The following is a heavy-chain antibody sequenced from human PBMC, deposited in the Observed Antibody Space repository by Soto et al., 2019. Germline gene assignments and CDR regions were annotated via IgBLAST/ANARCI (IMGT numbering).Heavy chain of an antibody. J-gene: IGHJ4*02. Sequence: QVQLVQSGAEVKKPGSSVKVSCKASGGTFSSYAISWVRQAPGQGLEWMGGIIPIFGTVNYAQKFQGRVTITADESTSTDDMELSSLRSEDTAVYYCARELGETGTTGLLDYWGQGTLVTVSS. CDR1: GGTFSSYA. V-gene: IGHV1-69*12. CDR2: IIPIFGTV. D-gene: IGHD1-7*01. CDR3: ARELGETGTTGLLDY.